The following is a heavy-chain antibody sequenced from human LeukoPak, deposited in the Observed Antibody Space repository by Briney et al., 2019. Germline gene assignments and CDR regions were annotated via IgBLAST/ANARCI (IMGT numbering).Heavy chain of an antibody. CDR3: ARGPAGWLENWSDP. CDR2: INPNSGGT. Sequence: ASVKVSCKASGYTFTGYYMHWVRQAPGQGLEWMGWINPNSGGTNYAQKFQGRVTMTRDTSISTAYMELSSLRSEDTAVYYCARGPAGWLENWSDPWGQGTLVTVSS. D-gene: IGHD6-19*01. J-gene: IGHJ5*02. V-gene: IGHV1-2*02. CDR1: GYTFTGYY.